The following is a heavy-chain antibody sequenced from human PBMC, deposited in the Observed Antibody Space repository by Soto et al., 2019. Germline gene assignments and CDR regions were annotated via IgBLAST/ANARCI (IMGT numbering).Heavy chain of an antibody. D-gene: IGHD3-22*01. J-gene: IGHJ4*02. V-gene: IGHV4-59*01. CDR1: GDSIRSYY. CDR2: IYDSGST. CDR3: ARDRAYYESSGLYFDY. Sequence: SETLFLTCTVSGDSIRSYYWSWIRQPPGKGLEWIGYIYDSGSTNYNPSLKSRVTISVDTSKSQFSLKLSSVTAADTAVYYCARDRAYYESSGLYFDYWGQGTLVTVLL.